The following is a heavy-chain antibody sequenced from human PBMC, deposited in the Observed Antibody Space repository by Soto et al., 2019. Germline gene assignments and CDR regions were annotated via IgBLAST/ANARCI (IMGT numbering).Heavy chain of an antibody. D-gene: IGHD3-3*01. CDR1: GYNFAGYW. Sequence: GESLKISCKGSGYNFAGYWIAWVRQMPGKGLELMGVIYPSDSDTRYRPSFQGQVTISADKSISSAYLQWSSLRASDTAMYYCARGGVSTRTFDYWGQGTPVTGSS. CDR2: IYPSDSDT. J-gene: IGHJ4*02. CDR3: ARGGVSTRTFDY. V-gene: IGHV5-51*01.